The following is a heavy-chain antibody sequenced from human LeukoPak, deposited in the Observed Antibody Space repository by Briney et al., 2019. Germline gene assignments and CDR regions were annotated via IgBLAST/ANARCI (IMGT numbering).Heavy chain of an antibody. CDR2: ISPPGAHT. J-gene: IGHJ4*02. V-gene: IGHV3-23*01. Sequence: PGGSLRLSCAASGFTFSNSAMYWVRQTPGKGLEWVSSISPPGAHTYYADSVKGRFTISRDNSKNTLYLQMNSLRAEDTAVYYCAKARITMVRGVVDYWGQGTLVTVSS. CDR1: GFTFSNSA. D-gene: IGHD3-10*01. CDR3: AKARITMVRGVVDY.